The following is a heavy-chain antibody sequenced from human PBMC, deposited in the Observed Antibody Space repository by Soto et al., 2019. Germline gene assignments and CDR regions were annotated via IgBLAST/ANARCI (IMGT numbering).Heavy chain of an antibody. V-gene: IGHV4-4*02. CDR1: GGSISSSNW. Sequence: SETLSLTCAVSGGSISSSNWWSWVRQPPGKGLEWIGEIYHSGSTNYNPSLKSRVTISVDKSKNQFSLKLSSVTAADTAVYYCARVPAYILTRPRYFDYWGQGTLVTVSS. CDR3: ARVPAYILTRPRYFDY. D-gene: IGHD3-9*01. J-gene: IGHJ4*02. CDR2: IYHSGST.